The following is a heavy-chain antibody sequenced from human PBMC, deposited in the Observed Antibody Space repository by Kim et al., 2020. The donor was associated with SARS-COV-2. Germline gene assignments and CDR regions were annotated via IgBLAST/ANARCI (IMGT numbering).Heavy chain of an antibody. CDR2: INAGNGNT. CDR3: AREGIAAAATWWFDP. CDR1: GYTFTSYA. Sequence: ASVKVSCKASGYTFTSYAMHWVRQAPGQRLEWMGWINAGNGNTKYSQKFQGRVTITRDTSASTAYMELSSLRSEDTAVYYCAREGIAAAATWWFDPWGQGTLVTVSS. V-gene: IGHV1-3*01. D-gene: IGHD6-13*01. J-gene: IGHJ5*02.